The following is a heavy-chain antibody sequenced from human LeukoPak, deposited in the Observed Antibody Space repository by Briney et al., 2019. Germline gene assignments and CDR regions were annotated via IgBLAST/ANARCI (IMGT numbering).Heavy chain of an antibody. CDR1: GYTFTGYY. J-gene: IGHJ5*02. Sequence: SVKVSCKASGYTFTGYYMHWVRQAPGQGLEWMGGIIPIFGTANYAQKFQGRVTITADESTSTAYMELSSLRSEDTAVYYCARYGSETAVGWFDPWGQGTLVTVSS. D-gene: IGHD3-10*01. CDR3: ARYGSETAVGWFDP. CDR2: IIPIFGTA. V-gene: IGHV1-69*13.